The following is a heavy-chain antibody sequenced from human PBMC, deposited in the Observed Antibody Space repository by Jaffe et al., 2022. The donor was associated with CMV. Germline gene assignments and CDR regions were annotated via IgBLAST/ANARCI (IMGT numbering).Heavy chain of an antibody. CDR1: GFTFSSYS. V-gene: IGHV3-48*02. Sequence: EVQLVESGGGLVQPGGSLRLSCAASGFTFSSYSMNWVRQAPGKGLEWVSYISSSSSTIYYADSVKGRFTISRDNAKNSLYLQMNSLRDEDTAVYYCARGRSSGWGGPIAFDIWGQGTMVTVSS. CDR3: ARGRSSGWGGPIAFDI. J-gene: IGHJ3*02. D-gene: IGHD6-19*01. CDR2: ISSSSSTI.